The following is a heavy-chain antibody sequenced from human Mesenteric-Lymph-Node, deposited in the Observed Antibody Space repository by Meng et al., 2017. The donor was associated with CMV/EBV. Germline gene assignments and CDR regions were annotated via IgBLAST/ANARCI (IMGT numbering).Heavy chain of an antibody. V-gene: IGHV4-30-2*01. CDR3: ARSKVTMLDT. D-gene: IGHD4-17*01. CDR2: IYYGST. CDR1: GDSISNGSYS. Sequence: SLTCAVYGDSISNGSYSWNWIRQPPGKGLEWVGYIYYGSTYYNPSLRGRVTISVDKSKNQFFLNLDSMTAADTAIYYCARSKVTMLDTWGQGTLVTVSS. J-gene: IGHJ5*02.